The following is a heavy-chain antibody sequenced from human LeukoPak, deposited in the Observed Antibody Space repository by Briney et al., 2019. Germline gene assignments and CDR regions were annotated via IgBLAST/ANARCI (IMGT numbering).Heavy chain of an antibody. D-gene: IGHD2-15*01. Sequence: ASVKVSCKASGGTFSSYAISWVRQAPGQGLEWMGRISAYNGNTNYAQKLQGRVTMTTDTSTSTAYMELRSLRSDDTAVYYCARGYCSGGSCYSDYWGQGTLVTVSS. V-gene: IGHV1-18*01. J-gene: IGHJ4*02. CDR1: GGTFSSYA. CDR2: ISAYNGNT. CDR3: ARGYCSGGSCYSDY.